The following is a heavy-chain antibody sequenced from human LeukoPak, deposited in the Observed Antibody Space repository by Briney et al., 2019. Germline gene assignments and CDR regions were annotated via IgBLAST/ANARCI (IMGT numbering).Heavy chain of an antibody. CDR1: GFTFSSYW. CDR3: ARLTGTTGFDY. J-gene: IGHJ4*02. V-gene: IGHV3-7*01. D-gene: IGHD1-1*01. CDR2: IKQDGSDK. Sequence: GSLRLSCAASGFTFSSYWMSWVRQAPGKGLEWVANIKQDGSDKYYVDSVKGRFTISRNNAKNSLYLQVNSLRADDTAVYYCARLTGTTGFDYWGQGILVTVSS.